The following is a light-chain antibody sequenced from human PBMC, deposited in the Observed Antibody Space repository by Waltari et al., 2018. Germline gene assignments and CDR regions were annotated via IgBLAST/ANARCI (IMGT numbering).Light chain of an antibody. V-gene: IGLV2-23*01. CDR1: RSNIGAHDF. CDR3: CSYAGESRVV. J-gene: IGLJ2*01. CDR2: EAN. Sequence: QSALTQPASVSGSPGQSITISCTGTRSNIGAHDFVSWFQHPPGQAPKLIISEANKRPSGVSYRFSGSKSGNTASLTISGLQTEDEADYYCCSYAGESRVVFGGGTKLTVL.